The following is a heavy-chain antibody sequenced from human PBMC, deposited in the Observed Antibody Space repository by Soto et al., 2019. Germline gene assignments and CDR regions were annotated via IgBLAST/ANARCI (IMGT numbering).Heavy chain of an antibody. Sequence: GASVKVSCKASGGTFSSYAISWVRQAPGQGLEWMGGIIPIFGTANYAQKFQGRVTITADESTSTAYMELSSLRSEDTAVYYCARLYSSSWYASGWFHPSGQAPLVTVSS. V-gene: IGHV1-69*13. CDR1: GGTFSSYA. CDR3: ARLYSSSWYASGWFHP. J-gene: IGHJ5*02. D-gene: IGHD6-13*01. CDR2: IIPIFGTA.